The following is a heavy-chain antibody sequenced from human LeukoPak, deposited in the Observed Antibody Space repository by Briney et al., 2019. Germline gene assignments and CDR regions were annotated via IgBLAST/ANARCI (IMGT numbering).Heavy chain of an antibody. V-gene: IGHV3-48*01. Sequence: GSLRLSCAASGFTFSSYSMNWVRQAPGKGLEWVSYISSSSSTIYYADSVKGRFTISRDNAKNSLYLQMNSLRAEDTAVYYCARDGDLSPFDYWGQGTLVTVSS. CDR1: GFTFSSYS. J-gene: IGHJ4*02. CDR2: ISSSSSTI. CDR3: ARDGDLSPFDY. D-gene: IGHD3-16*01.